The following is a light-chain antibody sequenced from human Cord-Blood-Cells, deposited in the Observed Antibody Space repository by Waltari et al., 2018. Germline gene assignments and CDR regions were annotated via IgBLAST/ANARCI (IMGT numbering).Light chain of an antibody. CDR3: SSYTSSSTYV. CDR1: SRDVGGYNY. Sequence: QSALTQPASVSGSPGKSITISCTGTSRDVGGYNYLSWYQQHPGKAPKLMIYEVSKRPSGVSNRFSGSKSGNTASLTISGLQAEDEADYYCSSYTSSSTYVFGTGTKVTVL. J-gene: IGLJ1*01. V-gene: IGLV2-14*01. CDR2: EVS.